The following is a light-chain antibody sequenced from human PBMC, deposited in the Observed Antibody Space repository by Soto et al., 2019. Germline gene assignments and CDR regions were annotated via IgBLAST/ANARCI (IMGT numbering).Light chain of an antibody. CDR1: ESINSY. V-gene: IGKV1-39*01. CDR3: QQSFSTPRT. Sequence: DIQMTQSPSSQSESVGDRVTITCRASESINSYLNWYQQKPGKAPKLLIYASSSLQSGVPSRFSGRGSETDFTLTITSLQPDDVATYYCQQSFSTPRTFGQGTRVDI. J-gene: IGKJ1*01. CDR2: ASS.